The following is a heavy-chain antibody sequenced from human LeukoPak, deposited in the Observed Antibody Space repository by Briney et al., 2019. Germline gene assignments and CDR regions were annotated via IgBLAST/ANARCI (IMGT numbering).Heavy chain of an antibody. CDR3: AVAYCGGDCYYYYAMDV. D-gene: IGHD2-21*02. Sequence: GASVKVSCKASGYTFTDYYIHWVRQAPGQGLEWMGIINPSGGSTTYPQKFQGRVTMTRDPSTSTVYMELSSLRSEDTAVYYCAVAYCGGDCYYYYAMDVWGQGTTVIVSS. J-gene: IGHJ6*02. V-gene: IGHV1-46*03. CDR2: INPSGGST. CDR1: GYTFTDYY.